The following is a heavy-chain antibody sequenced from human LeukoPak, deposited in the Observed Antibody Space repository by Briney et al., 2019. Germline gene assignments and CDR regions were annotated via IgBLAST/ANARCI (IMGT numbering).Heavy chain of an antibody. Sequence: SETLSLTCTVSGGSISSYNWSWIRQPPGKRLEWIGYIYYSGSTNYNPSLKSRVTISVDTSKNQFSLKLSSVTAADTAVYYCARGGSLYGGRRTFDYWGQGTLVTVSA. J-gene: IGHJ4*02. CDR2: IYYSGST. D-gene: IGHD4-23*01. V-gene: IGHV4-59*01. CDR3: ARGGSLYGGRRTFDY. CDR1: GGSISSYN.